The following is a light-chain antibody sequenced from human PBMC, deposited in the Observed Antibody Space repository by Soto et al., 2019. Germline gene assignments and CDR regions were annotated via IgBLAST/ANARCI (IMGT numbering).Light chain of an antibody. J-gene: IGKJ4*01. Sequence: VLIQPPESLAFSLGEKAANIYKSNQSGFSNPRNRSYLSWYQQKPGQPPKLLIYWATTRESGVPARFSGSGSGTDFTLTVSGLQAEDVAIYYCQQYCKWPLTFGGGTKVDIK. V-gene: IGKV4-1*01. CDR2: WAT. CDR3: QQYCKWPLT. CDR1: QSGFSNPRNRSY.